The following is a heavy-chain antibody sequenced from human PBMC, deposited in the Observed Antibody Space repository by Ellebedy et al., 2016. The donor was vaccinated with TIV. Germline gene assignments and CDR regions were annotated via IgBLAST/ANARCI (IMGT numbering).Heavy chain of an antibody. CDR1: GFAFGGFA. D-gene: IGHD3-10*01. J-gene: IGHJ6*03. CDR3: VRFPRGAPFADYLYYMDV. V-gene: IGHV3-21*01. Sequence: GESLKISCAASGFAFGGFAMNWVRQAPGKGLQWVSSISYNGDETFYADSVRGRFTISRDNAMNLLYLQINSLRAEDTAVYYCVRFPRGAPFADYLYYMDVWGKGIMVTVSS. CDR2: ISYNGDET.